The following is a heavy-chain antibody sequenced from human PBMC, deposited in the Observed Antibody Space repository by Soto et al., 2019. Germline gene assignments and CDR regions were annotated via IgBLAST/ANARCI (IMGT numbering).Heavy chain of an antibody. J-gene: IGHJ4*02. CDR3: AKSPGMYYYDSSGYYHYDY. CDR2: ISGSGVST. CDR1: GFTFSSYA. V-gene: IGHV3-23*01. Sequence: PGGSLRLSCAASGFTFSSYAMSWVSQAPGKGLEWVSAISGSGVSTYYADSVKGRFTISRDNSKNTLYLQMNSLRAEDTAVYYCAKSPGMYYYDSSGYYHYDYWGQGTLVTVSS. D-gene: IGHD3-22*01.